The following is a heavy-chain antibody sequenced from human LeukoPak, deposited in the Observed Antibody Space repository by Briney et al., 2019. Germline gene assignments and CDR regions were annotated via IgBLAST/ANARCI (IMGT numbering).Heavy chain of an antibody. V-gene: IGHV3-64*02. CDR1: GFTFSSYA. Sequence: GGSLRLSCAASGFTFSSYAMHWVRQAPGKGLEYVSAISSNGGSTYYADSVKGRFTISRDNAKNSLYLQMNSLRAEDTALYYCARIGGSGYPDSYYYYYYMDVWGKGTTVTVSS. CDR2: ISSNGGST. CDR3: ARIGGSGYPDSYYYYYYMDV. J-gene: IGHJ6*03. D-gene: IGHD3-22*01.